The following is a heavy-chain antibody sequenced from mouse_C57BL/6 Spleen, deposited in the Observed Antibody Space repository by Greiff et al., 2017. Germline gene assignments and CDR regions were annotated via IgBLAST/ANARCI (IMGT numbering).Heavy chain of an antibody. Sequence: QVQLQQPGAELVRPGSSVTLSCKASGYTFTSYWMHWVKQRPIQGLEWIGNIDPSDSETHYNQKFKDKATLTVDKSSSTAYMQLSSLTSEDSAVYYCARTMMVTDGGYYFDDWGQGTTLTVSS. CDR2: IDPSDSET. V-gene: IGHV1-52*01. CDR3: ARTMMVTDGGYYFDD. D-gene: IGHD2-3*01. CDR1: GYTFTSYW. J-gene: IGHJ2*01.